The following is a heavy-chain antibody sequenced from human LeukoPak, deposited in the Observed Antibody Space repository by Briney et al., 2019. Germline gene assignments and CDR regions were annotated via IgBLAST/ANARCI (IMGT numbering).Heavy chain of an antibody. CDR1: GFTFSTCW. CDR2: IEQDGSEK. D-gene: IGHD2-15*01. Sequence: GGSLRLSCAASGFTFSTCWMTWVRQAPGKGLEWVANIEQDGSEKYYVDSVKGRFTISRDNAQNSLYLQMNSLRAEDTAVYYCASSCSGGSCVHNWFDPWGQGTLVTVSS. J-gene: IGHJ5*02. V-gene: IGHV3-7*02. CDR3: ASSCSGGSCVHNWFDP.